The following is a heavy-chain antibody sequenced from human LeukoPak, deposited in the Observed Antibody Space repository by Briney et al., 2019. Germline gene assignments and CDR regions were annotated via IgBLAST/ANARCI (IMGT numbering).Heavy chain of an antibody. CDR3: AREAVAVPSGAFDI. D-gene: IGHD6-19*01. J-gene: IGHJ3*02. Sequence: GGSLRLSCAASGFTFSSYSMNWVRQAPGKGLEWVSYISSSSSTIYYADSVKGRLTISRDNAKNSLYLQMNSLRAEDTAVYYCAREAVAVPSGAFDIWGQGTMVTVS. CDR1: GFTFSSYS. CDR2: ISSSSSTI. V-gene: IGHV3-48*01.